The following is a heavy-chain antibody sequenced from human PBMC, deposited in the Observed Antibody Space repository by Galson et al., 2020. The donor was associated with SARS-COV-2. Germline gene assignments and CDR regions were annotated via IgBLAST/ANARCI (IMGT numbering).Heavy chain of an antibody. Sequence: GGSLRLSCSASGFIFSDNAMHWVHQPPGKGLEYVSAISSNGATSFYADSVNGRFTMSRDNSKNMFYLQMTALTLEDTGFYYCLSYSSTRQNHWGQGALVTVSS. J-gene: IGHJ4*02. V-gene: IGHV3-64D*06. CDR1: GFIFSDNA. CDR3: LSYSSTRQNH. CDR2: ISSNGATS. D-gene: IGHD6-13*01.